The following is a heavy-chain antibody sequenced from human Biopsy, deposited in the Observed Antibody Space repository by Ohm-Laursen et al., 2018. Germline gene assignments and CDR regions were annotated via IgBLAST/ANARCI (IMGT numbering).Heavy chain of an antibody. V-gene: IGHV4-4*07. CDR2: IHTSGST. D-gene: IGHD3-9*01. CDR3: VREPKTGTAEAWYFDL. Sequence: SQTLSLTCSVSGDSISNDYWSWIRQSAGQGLEWIGRIHTSGSTNHNLSLKSRVTMSVDTSKNQFSLKLRSVSVADTAVYYCVREPKTGTAEAWYFDLWGRGSPVTVPS. CDR1: GDSISNDY. J-gene: IGHJ2*01.